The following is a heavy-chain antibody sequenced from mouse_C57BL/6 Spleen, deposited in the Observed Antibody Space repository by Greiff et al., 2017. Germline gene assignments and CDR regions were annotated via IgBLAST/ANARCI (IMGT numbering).Heavy chain of an antibody. CDR3: AREVVTTRFDY. D-gene: IGHD2-2*01. V-gene: IGHV1-52*01. Sequence: QVQLQQPGAELVRPGSSVKLSCKASGYTFTSYWMHWVKQRPIQGLEWIGNIDPSDSETNYNQKFKDKATLTVDKSSSTAYMQLSSLTSEDSAVYYCAREVVTTRFDYWGQGTTLTVSS. CDR1: GYTFTSYW. CDR2: IDPSDSET. J-gene: IGHJ2*01.